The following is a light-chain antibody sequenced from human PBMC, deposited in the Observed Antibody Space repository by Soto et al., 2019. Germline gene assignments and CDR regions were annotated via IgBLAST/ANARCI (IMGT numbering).Light chain of an antibody. V-gene: IGKV3-20*01. CDR3: QQYGSPPLYT. J-gene: IGKJ2*01. CDR1: QSVSSNY. Sequence: EIVLTQSPDTLSLSPGEGATLSCRASQSVSSNYLAWYQQRPGQAPRLLIYAASSRATGIPDRFSDSASGTDFTLTISRLEPEDFAVYYCQQYGSPPLYTFGQGTKLEIK. CDR2: AAS.